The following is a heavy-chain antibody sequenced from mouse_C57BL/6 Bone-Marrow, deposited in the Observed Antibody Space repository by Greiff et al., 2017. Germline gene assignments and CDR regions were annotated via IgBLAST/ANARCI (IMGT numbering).Heavy chain of an antibody. CDR2: IYPRSGNT. Sequence: LQESGAELARPGASVKLSCKASGYTFTSYGISWVKQRTGQGLGWIGEIYPRSGNTYYNEKFKGKATLTADKSSSTAYMELRSLTSEASAVYVWDREAMDYWGQGTPVTVSA. CDR1: GYTFTSYG. V-gene: IGHV1-81*01. J-gene: IGHJ4*01. CDR3: DREAMDY. D-gene: IGHD2-14*01.